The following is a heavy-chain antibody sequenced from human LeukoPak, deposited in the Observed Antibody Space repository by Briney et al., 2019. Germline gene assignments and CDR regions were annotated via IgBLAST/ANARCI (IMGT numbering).Heavy chain of an antibody. D-gene: IGHD3-3*01. Sequence: GESLKISCKGSGYSFTSYWIGWVRQMPGKGLEWMGIIYPGDSDTRYSPSFQGQVTISADKSISTAYLQWSSLKASDTAMYYCASTRYDFWSGYPYYSDYWGQGTLVTISS. J-gene: IGHJ4*02. CDR2: IYPGDSDT. CDR1: GYSFTSYW. CDR3: ASTRYDFWSGYPYYSDY. V-gene: IGHV5-51*01.